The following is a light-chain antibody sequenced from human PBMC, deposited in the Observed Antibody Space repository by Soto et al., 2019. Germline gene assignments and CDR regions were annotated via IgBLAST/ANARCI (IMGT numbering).Light chain of an antibody. CDR3: QQYGSSPPRT. J-gene: IGKJ3*01. CDR1: QSISSNY. CDR2: GAS. Sequence: EIVLMQSPGTLSLSPGERATLSCRASQSISSNYLAWYQQKPGQAPRLLIYGASTRATGIPRRVSGTGSGTDFTLTISRLEPEDFAVYYCQQYGSSPPRTFGPGTKVDIK. V-gene: IGKV3-20*01.